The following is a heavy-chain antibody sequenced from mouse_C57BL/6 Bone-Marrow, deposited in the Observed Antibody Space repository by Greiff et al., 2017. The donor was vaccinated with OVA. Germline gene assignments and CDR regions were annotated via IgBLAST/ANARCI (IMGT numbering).Heavy chain of an antibody. V-gene: IGHV1-42*01. Sequence: EVQLQQSGPELVKPGASVKISCKASGYSFTGYYMNWVKQSPEKSLEWIGEINPSTGGTTYNQKFKAKATLTVDKSSSTAYMQLKSLTSEESAVYYCARYDDSYAMDYWGQGTSVTVSS. CDR3: ARYDDSYAMDY. CDR2: INPSTGGT. CDR1: GYSFTGYY. J-gene: IGHJ4*01. D-gene: IGHD2-3*01.